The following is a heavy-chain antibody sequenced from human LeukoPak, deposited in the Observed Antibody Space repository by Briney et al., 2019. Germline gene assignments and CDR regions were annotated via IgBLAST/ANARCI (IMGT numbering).Heavy chain of an antibody. V-gene: IGHV1-69*05. Sequence: GASVKVSCKASVYTFTGYYMHWVRQAPGQGLEWMGRIIPIFGTANYAQKFQGRVTITTDESTSTAYMELSSLRSEDTAVYYCARDGYNYGVYWGQGTLVTVSS. J-gene: IGHJ4*02. CDR1: VYTFTGYY. CDR3: ARDGYNYGVY. CDR2: IIPIFGTA. D-gene: IGHD5-24*01.